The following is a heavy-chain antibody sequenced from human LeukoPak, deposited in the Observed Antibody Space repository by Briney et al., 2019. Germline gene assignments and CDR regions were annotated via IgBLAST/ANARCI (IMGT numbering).Heavy chain of an antibody. D-gene: IGHD3-22*01. Sequence: PGGSLRLSCAASGFTFSSYGMHWVRQAPGKGLEWVAVISYDGSNKYYADSVKGRFTISRDNSKNTLYLQMNSLRAEDTAVYYCAKGSPNAYYYDSSDKYYFDYWGQGTLVTVSS. CDR1: GFTFSSYG. V-gene: IGHV3-30*18. J-gene: IGHJ4*02. CDR3: AKGSPNAYYYDSSDKYYFDY. CDR2: ISYDGSNK.